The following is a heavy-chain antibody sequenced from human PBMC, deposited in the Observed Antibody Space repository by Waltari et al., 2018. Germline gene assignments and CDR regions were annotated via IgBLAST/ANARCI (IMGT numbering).Heavy chain of an antibody. Sequence: QVQVVESGGGVVQPGRSLRLSCAASGFIFKQYGIHWVCQAPGQGRESVAVISYDGRHRFYSDSVKGRFTISRDNSRNTVSLQMDSLTVEDTALYYCAKGGDLEWLFIDHWGQGTFVTVS. D-gene: IGHD3-3*01. V-gene: IGHV3-30*18. CDR1: GFIFKQYG. J-gene: IGHJ4*02. CDR3: AKGGDLEWLFIDH. CDR2: ISYDGRHR.